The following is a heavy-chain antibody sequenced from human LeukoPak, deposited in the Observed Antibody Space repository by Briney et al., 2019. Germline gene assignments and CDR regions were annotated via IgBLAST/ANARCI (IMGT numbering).Heavy chain of an antibody. CDR3: AREGFGELWGAFDI. V-gene: IGHV3-66*01. CDR1: GFTVSSNY. J-gene: IGHJ3*02. CDR2: IYSGGST. Sequence: GGSLRLSCAASGFTVSSNYMSWVRQAPGKGLEWVSVIYSGGSTYYTDSVKGRFTISRDNSKNTLYLQMTSLRAEDTAVYYCAREGFGELWGAFDIWGQGTMVTVSS. D-gene: IGHD3-10*01.